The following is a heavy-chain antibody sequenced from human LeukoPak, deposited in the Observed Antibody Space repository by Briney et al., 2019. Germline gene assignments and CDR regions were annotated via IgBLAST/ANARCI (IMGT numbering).Heavy chain of an antibody. V-gene: IGHV1-3*03. CDR1: GYTFTRYA. D-gene: IGHD3-3*01. J-gene: IGHJ4*02. CDR2: INAGNGNT. CDR3: ARERSGYPPYYFDY. Sequence: ASVKVSCKPSGYTFTRYAMHWVRHAPGQRLEWMGCINAGNGNTKYSQEFQGRVTITRDRSASKAYMELSSLRSEDMAVYYCARERSGYPPYYFDYWGQGTLVTVSS.